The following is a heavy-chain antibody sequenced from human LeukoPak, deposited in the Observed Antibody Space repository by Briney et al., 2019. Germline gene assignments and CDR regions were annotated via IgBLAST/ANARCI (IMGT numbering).Heavy chain of an antibody. CDR2: ISFSGANS. D-gene: IGHD3-16*02. J-gene: IGHJ3*01. CDR1: GFTFRDSA. Sequence: GGTLSLSCPASGFTFRDSAMTWVRQAPGKGLEWVSLISFSGANSYYPDSVKGRFSVSRDNSKDTLYLQLSGLRADDTAIYYCARDMELSTWGPGTMVTVSS. CDR3: ARDMELST. V-gene: IGHV3-23*01.